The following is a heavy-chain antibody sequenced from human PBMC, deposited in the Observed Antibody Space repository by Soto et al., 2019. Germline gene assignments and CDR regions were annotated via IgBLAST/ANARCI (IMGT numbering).Heavy chain of an antibody. V-gene: IGHV3-21*06. J-gene: IGHJ4*02. Sequence: GGSLRLSCAVSGFTFSSYTMDWVRQAPGKGLEWVSSISSSSNYIYYAASVKGRFTISRDNAKNSLYLQMSSLRAEDTAIYYCARFADFDTLTGYFSPLDYWSQGTLVTVSS. CDR1: GFTFSSYT. CDR3: ARFADFDTLTGYFSPLDY. CDR2: ISSSSNYI. D-gene: IGHD3-9*01.